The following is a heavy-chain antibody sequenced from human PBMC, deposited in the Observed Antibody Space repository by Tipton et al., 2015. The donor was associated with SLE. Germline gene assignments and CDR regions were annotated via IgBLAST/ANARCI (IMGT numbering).Heavy chain of an antibody. CDR3: ARLRYGSSRHGIDY. J-gene: IGHJ4*02. CDR2: IYYSGST. V-gene: IGHV4-59*12. Sequence: TLSLTCTASGGSISSYYWSWIRQPPGKGLEWIGYIYYSGSTYYNPSLKSRVTISVDTSKNQFSLKLNSVTAADTAVYYCARLRYGSSRHGIDYWGQGTLVTVSS. CDR1: GGSISSYY. D-gene: IGHD6-13*01.